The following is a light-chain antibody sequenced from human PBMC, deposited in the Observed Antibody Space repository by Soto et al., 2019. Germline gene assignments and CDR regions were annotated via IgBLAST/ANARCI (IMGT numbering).Light chain of an antibody. CDR3: QQYNNLGK. CDR2: GAS. CDR1: QSVSSN. V-gene: IGKV3-15*01. Sequence: EIVMTQSPATLSVSPGERATLSCRASQSVSSNLAWYQQKPGQAPRLLIYGASTRATGITARFRGSGSGTEFTLTINSLQSEDFAVYYCQQYNNLGKLGQGNKVEIK. J-gene: IGKJ1*01.